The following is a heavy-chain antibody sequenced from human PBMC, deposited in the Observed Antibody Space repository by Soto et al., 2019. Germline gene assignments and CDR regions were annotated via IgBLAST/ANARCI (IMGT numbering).Heavy chain of an antibody. CDR3: ARDTTGTSYYNWFDP. Sequence: QVQLVQSGAEVKKSGASVKVSCKASGYTFTSYGISWVRQAPGQGLEWMGWISAYNGNTNYAQKRQVRVTMTTDTSTSTAYMEVRSLRSDDTAVYYCARDTTGTSYYNWFDPWGQGTLVTVSS. D-gene: IGHD1-1*01. CDR2: ISAYNGNT. CDR1: GYTFTSYG. V-gene: IGHV1-18*01. J-gene: IGHJ5*02.